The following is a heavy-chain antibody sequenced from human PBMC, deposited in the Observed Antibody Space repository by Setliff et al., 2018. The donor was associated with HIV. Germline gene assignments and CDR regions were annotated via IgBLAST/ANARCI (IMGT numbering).Heavy chain of an antibody. CDR2: LNPVTGGI. V-gene: IGHV1-2*07. CDR1: GGSLTGSF. Sequence: ASVKVSCKASGGSLTGSFIHWVRQAPGQGLEWMGWLNPVTGGINYAHMFQGRVTMTRGTSIRTSYMELSSLTSDDTATYYCAKVGRCVGTTCPRWFDPWGQGTLVTVSS. CDR3: AKVGRCVGTTCPRWFDP. D-gene: IGHD2-21*01. J-gene: IGHJ5*02.